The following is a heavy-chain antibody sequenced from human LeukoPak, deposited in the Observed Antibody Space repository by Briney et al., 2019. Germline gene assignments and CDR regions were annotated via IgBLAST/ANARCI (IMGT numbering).Heavy chain of an antibody. J-gene: IGHJ6*02. Sequence: GESLKISCKGSGYSFTSYWIGWVRQMPGKGLEWMGIIYPGDSDTRYSPSFQGQVTISADKSISTAYLQWSSLKASDTAMYYCARHYELTRIGAYDSSGSLWLDVWGQGTTVTVS. CDR1: GYSFTSYW. CDR3: ARHYELTRIGAYDSSGSLWLDV. D-gene: IGHD3-22*01. V-gene: IGHV5-51*01. CDR2: IYPGDSDT.